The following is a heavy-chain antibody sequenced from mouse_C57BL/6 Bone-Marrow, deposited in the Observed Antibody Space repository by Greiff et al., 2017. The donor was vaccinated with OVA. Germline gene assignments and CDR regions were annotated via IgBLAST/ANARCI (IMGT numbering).Heavy chain of an antibody. Sequence: VQLKESGPGLVKPSQSLSLTCSVTGYSITSGYYWNWIRQFPGNKLAWMGYISYDGSNNYNPSLKNRISITRDTSKNQFFLKLNSVTTEDTATYYCARGDYDGYYFDYWGQGTTLTVSS. CDR1: GYSITSGYY. D-gene: IGHD2-4*01. J-gene: IGHJ2*01. V-gene: IGHV3-6*01. CDR2: ISYDGSN. CDR3: ARGDYDGYYFDY.